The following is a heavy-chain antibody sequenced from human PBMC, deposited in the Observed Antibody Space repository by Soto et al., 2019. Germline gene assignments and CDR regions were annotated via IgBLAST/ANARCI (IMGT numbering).Heavy chain of an antibody. CDR1: GLSLSNGRLG. J-gene: IGHJ5*02. Sequence: QVTLKESGPVLVKPTETLTLTCTVSGLSLSNGRLGVSWIRQPPGKALEWLAHIFSNDDKSYSTSLRSRLTISKETSRSQVVLTMTNMDPMDSATYDCALIKDCSRTDCYLASFDPWGQGTLVTVSS. CDR3: ALIKDCSRTDCYLASFDP. D-gene: IGHD2-2*01. V-gene: IGHV2-26*01. CDR2: IFSNDDK.